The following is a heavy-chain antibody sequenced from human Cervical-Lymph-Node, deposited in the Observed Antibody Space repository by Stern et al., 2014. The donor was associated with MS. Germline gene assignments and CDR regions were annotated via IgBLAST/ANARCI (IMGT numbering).Heavy chain of an antibody. CDR1: GGSISSRY. CDR3: ARLSTAVDF. CDR2: ISHSGDT. J-gene: IGHJ4*02. Sequence: QLQLQESGPGLVKPSETLSLTCAVSGGSISSRYWGWIRQPPGKGLEWIGLISHSGDTKSNPSLTSRVTISLDTSKNHFSLKVTSVTAADTAVYYCARLSTAVDFWGQGTLVTVSS. V-gene: IGHV4-59*08.